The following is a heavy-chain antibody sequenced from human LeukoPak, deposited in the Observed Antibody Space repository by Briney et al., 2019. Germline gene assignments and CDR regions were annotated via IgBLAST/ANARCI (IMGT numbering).Heavy chain of an antibody. CDR3: ARGTYYYEF. J-gene: IGHJ4*02. V-gene: IGHV3-7*04. CDR1: KFTFSDYY. CDR2: MNQFGTEI. Sequence: GGSLRLSCAASKFTFSDYYMTWVRQAPGKGPEWVSYMNQFGTEIKYLDSVKGRFTISRDNAKNSLYLWMTSLTADDTAVYYCARGTYYYEFWGQGTLVIVSS. D-gene: IGHD3/OR15-3a*01.